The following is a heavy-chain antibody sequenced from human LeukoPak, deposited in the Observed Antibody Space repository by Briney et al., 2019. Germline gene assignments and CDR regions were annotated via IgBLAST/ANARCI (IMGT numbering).Heavy chain of an antibody. V-gene: IGHV4-34*01. D-gene: IGHD3-10*01. CDR2: INHSGST. J-gene: IGHJ3*02. CDR3: ARRITMVRGGRIDI. CDR1: GGSFSGYY. Sequence: SETLSLTCAVYGGSFSGYYWSWIRQPPGKGLEWIGEINHSGSTNYNPSLKSRVTISVDTSKNQFSLELSSVTAADTAVYYCARRITMVRGGRIDIWGQGTMVTVSS.